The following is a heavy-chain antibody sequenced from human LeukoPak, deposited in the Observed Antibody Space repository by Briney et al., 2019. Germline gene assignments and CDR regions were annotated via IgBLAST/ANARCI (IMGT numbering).Heavy chain of an antibody. CDR1: GFTFSSYG. V-gene: IGHV3-30*02. CDR2: IRYDGSNK. J-gene: IGHJ6*03. Sequence: GGSLRLSCAASGFTFSSYGMHWVRQAPGKGLEWVAFIRYDGSNKYYADSVKGRFTISRDNSKNTLYLQMNSLRAEDTAVFYCAKDGSDFWSGPYYHMVVWGKGTTVTVSS. CDR3: AKDGSDFWSGPYYHMVV. D-gene: IGHD3-3*01.